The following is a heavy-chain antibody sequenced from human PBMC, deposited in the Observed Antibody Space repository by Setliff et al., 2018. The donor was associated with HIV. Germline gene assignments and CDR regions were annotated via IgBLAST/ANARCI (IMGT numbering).Heavy chain of an antibody. D-gene: IGHD5-12*01. CDR2: VYHSAST. CDR3: ARGKGRWLQFKGVFALDF. V-gene: IGHV4-59*01. J-gene: IGHJ3*01. CDR1: GDSISNYY. Sequence: SETLSLTCTVSGDSISNYYWSWIRQPPGKELEWIGYVYHSASTKYNPSLKSRVTISADTSKNQFSLRLNSVTAADTAVYYCARGKGRWLQFKGVFALDFWGQGTMVTVSS.